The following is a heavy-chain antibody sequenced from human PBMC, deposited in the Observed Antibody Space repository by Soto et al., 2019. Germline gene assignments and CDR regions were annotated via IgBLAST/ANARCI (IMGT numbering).Heavy chain of an antibody. D-gene: IGHD6-19*01. CDR3: ARAGPYSSGWYRGHDAFDI. J-gene: IGHJ3*02. Sequence: GGSLRLSCAASGFTVSSNYMSWVRQAPGKGLEWVSVIYSGGSTYYADSVKGRFTISRDNSKNTLYLQMNSLRAEDTAVYYCARAGPYSSGWYRGHDAFDIWGQGTMVTVSS. V-gene: IGHV3-66*01. CDR2: IYSGGST. CDR1: GFTVSSNY.